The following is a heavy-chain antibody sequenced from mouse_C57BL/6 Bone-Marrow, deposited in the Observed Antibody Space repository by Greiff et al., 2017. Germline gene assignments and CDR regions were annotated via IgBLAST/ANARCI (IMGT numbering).Heavy chain of an antibody. CDR2: INPKNGGT. J-gene: IGHJ2*01. V-gene: IGHV1-26*01. CDR1: GYTFTDYY. Sequence: EVQLQQSGPELVKPGASVKISCKASGYTFTDYYMNWVKQSHGKSLEWIGDINPKNGGTSYNQKFKGKATLPVDKSSSTAYMELRSLTSEDSAVYYCAVPTGFDYWGQGTTLTVSS. CDR3: AVPTGFDY. D-gene: IGHD4-1*01.